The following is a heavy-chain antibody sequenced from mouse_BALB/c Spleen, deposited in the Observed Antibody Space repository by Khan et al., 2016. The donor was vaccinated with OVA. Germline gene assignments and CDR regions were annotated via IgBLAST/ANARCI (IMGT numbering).Heavy chain of an antibody. D-gene: IGHD2-14*01. CDR1: GYTFTNYG. CDR3: ARVGYSGTMDY. J-gene: IGHJ4*01. V-gene: IGHV9-3-1*01. CDR2: INTYTGEP. Sequence: QIQLAQSGPELKKPGETVKISCKASGYTFTNYGMNWVKQAPGKGLKWMGFINTYTGEPTYADDFKGRFAFSLETSASTAYLQINNLKNEDTSTYFCARVGYSGTMDYWGQGTSGTVSS.